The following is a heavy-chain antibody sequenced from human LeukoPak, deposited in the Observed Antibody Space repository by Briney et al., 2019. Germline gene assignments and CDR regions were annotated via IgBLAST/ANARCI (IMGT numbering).Heavy chain of an antibody. D-gene: IGHD1-26*01. J-gene: IGHJ4*02. CDR1: GYSFTNSW. Sequence: GESLKISCKGSGYSFTNSWIGWVRQMPGKGLEWMGIVYPADSDPRYSPSFHGQVTISADKSITTAYLQWSSLKASDTAMYYCARYSGTYSKSFDYWSQGTLVTVSS. CDR2: VYPADSDP. CDR3: ARYSGTYSKSFDY. V-gene: IGHV5-51*01.